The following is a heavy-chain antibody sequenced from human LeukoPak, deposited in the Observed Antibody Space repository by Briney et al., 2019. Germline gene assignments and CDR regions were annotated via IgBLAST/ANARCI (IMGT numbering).Heavy chain of an antibody. CDR2: IYYSGST. V-gene: IGHV4-59*01. D-gene: IGHD3-10*01. CDR1: GGSIIGYW. Sequence: PSETLSLTCTVSGGSIIGYWWSWIRQPPGKGLEWIGYIYYSGSTNYNPSLKSRVTISVDTSKNQFSLKLSSVSAADTAVYYCARSVGEKTPFDYWGQGTLVTVSS. J-gene: IGHJ4*02. CDR3: ARSVGEKTPFDY.